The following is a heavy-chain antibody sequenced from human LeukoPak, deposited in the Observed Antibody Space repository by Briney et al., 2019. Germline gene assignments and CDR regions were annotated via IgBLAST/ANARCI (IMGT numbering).Heavy chain of an antibody. CDR2: INRGGST. Sequence: SETLSLTCAVYGGSFSGYFWSWIRQPPGKGLEWIGEINRGGSTNYNQSLKSRVTISVDTSKNQFSLKLSSVTAADTAVYYCARGPADYNKLKPGDRDGYNYKSKRTPFDYWGQGTLVTVSS. J-gene: IGHJ4*02. V-gene: IGHV4-34*01. D-gene: IGHD5-24*01. CDR1: GGSFSGYF. CDR3: ARGPADYNKLKPGDRDGYNYKSKRTPFDY.